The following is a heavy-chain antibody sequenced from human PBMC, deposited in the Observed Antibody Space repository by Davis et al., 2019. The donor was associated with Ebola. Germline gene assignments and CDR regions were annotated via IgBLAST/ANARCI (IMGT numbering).Heavy chain of an antibody. CDR3: ARDRYSSSWYDY. V-gene: IGHV3-21*01. CDR1: GFTFSSYS. J-gene: IGHJ4*02. CDR2: ISSSSSYI. D-gene: IGHD6-13*01. Sequence: GESLKISCAASGFTFSSYSMNWVRQAPGKGLEWVSSISSSSSYIYYADSVKGRFTISRDNAKNSLYLQMNSLRAEEKAVYYCARDRYSSSWYDYLGQGTLVTVSS.